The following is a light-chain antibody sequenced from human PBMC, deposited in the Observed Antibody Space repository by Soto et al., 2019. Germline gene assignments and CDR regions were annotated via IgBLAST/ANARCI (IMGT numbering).Light chain of an antibody. Sequence: EIVLTQSPATLSLSPGERATLSCRASQSVGSYLAWYQQKLGQAPRLLIYDASNRATGIPARFRGSGSGTDFTLTISSLEPEYFAVYYCQQRSNWPRTFGQGTKVEIK. J-gene: IGKJ1*01. CDR1: QSVGSY. CDR3: QQRSNWPRT. V-gene: IGKV3-11*01. CDR2: DAS.